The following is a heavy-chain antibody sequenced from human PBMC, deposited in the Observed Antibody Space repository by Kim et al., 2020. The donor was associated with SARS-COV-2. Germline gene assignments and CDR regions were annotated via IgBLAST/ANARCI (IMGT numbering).Heavy chain of an antibody. J-gene: IGHJ4*02. D-gene: IGHD3-10*01. Sequence: SETLSLTCTVFGGSLSSSVYYWGWIRQSPGKGLEWIGHIYYSGSVYYNPSLKSRVIISVDTSENQFSLRLSSVTAADTAIFYCVRRYYGSGNYYFDYWGQGTLVTVSS. CDR1: GGSLSSSVYY. CDR3: VRRYYGSGNYYFDY. CDR2: IYYSGSV. V-gene: IGHV4-39*01.